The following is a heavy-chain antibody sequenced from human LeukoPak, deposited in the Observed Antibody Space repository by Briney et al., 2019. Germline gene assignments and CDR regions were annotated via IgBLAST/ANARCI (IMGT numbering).Heavy chain of an antibody. CDR2: INHSGST. D-gene: IGHD2-2*01. J-gene: IGHJ5*02. CDR1: GGSFSGYY. CDR3: ARTRYGGYCSSTSCKRSWFDP. V-gene: IGHV4-34*01. Sequence: SETLSLTCAVYGGSFSGYYWSWTRQPPGKGLEWIGEINHSGSTNYNPSLKSRVTISVDTSKNQFSLKLSSVTAADTAVYYCARTRYGGYCSSTSCKRSWFDPWGQGTLVTVSS.